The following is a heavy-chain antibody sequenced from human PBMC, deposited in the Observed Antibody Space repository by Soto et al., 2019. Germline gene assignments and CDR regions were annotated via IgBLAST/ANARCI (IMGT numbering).Heavy chain of an antibody. Sequence: GGSQRLSCASSGFTFRNAWMSWVRQAPGKGLEWVSRIKSKTDGGTTDYAAPVKGRFTISRDDSKNTLYLQMNSLKTEDTAVYYCTTEVPGGSDAFDIWGQGTMVTVSS. CDR1: GFTFRNAW. V-gene: IGHV3-15*01. J-gene: IGHJ3*02. D-gene: IGHD3-10*01. CDR2: IKSKTDGGTT. CDR3: TTEVPGGSDAFDI.